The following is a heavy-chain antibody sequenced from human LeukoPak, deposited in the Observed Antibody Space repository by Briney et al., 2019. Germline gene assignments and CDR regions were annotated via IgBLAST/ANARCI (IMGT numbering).Heavy chain of an antibody. Sequence: PGGSLRLSCAASGFTFSSYWMSWVRQAPGKGLEWVANIKQDGSEKYYVDSVKGRFTISRDNAKNSLYLQMNSLRAEDTAVYYCARDVHTYYYGSGSSAFDYWGQGTLVTVSS. J-gene: IGHJ4*02. CDR1: GFTFSSYW. CDR2: IKQDGSEK. V-gene: IGHV3-7*01. CDR3: ARDVHTYYYGSGSSAFDY. D-gene: IGHD3-10*01.